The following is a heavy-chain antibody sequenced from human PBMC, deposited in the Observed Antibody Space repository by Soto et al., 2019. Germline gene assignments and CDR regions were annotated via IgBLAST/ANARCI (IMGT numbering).Heavy chain of an antibody. CDR2: ISYDESNK. D-gene: IGHD6-13*01. CDR1: GFTFSSHG. CDR3: AKDHGYTSVIDY. Sequence: PGGSLRLSCAVSGFTFSSHGRHWVRQAPGKGLEWVAVISYDESNKYYVESVKGRFTISRDNSKNTLYLQMNSLKTEDTAVYYCAKDHGYTSVIDYWGQGTLVTVSS. V-gene: IGHV3-30*18. J-gene: IGHJ4*02.